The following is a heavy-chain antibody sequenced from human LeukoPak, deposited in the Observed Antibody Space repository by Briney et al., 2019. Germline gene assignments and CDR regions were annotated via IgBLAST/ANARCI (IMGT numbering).Heavy chain of an antibody. CDR1: GGTFTSYA. D-gene: IGHD2-15*01. Sequence: ASVKVSCKASGGTFTSYAISWVRQAPGQGLESMGRIIPILGIANYAQKFQGRVTITADKSTSTAYMELSSLRSEDTAVYYCARAEYAVAYYYYHGMDVWGQGTTVTVSS. CDR2: IIPILGIA. J-gene: IGHJ6*02. CDR3: ARAEYAVAYYYYHGMDV. V-gene: IGHV1-69*04.